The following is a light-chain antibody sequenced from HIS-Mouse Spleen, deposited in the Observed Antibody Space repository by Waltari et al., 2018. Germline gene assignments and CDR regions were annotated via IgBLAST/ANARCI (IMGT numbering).Light chain of an antibody. CDR1: SSTIGRTY. CDR3: AAWDDSLSGPV. J-gene: IGLJ2*01. CDR2: RNN. Sequence: QSVLTQPPSASGTPGQRVTISCPGRSSTIGRTYVYWYQQLPGTAPKLLIYRNNQRPSGVPVRFSGSKSGTSASLAISGLRSEDEADYYCAAWDDSLSGPVFGGGTKLTVL. V-gene: IGLV1-47*01.